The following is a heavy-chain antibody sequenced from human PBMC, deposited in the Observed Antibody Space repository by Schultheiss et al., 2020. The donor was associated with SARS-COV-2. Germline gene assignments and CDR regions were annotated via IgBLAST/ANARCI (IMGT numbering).Heavy chain of an antibody. CDR3: ARDSRNYYDSLRFDP. V-gene: IGHV1-18*01. D-gene: IGHD3-22*01. Sequence: ASVKVSCKASGYTFTNYGISWVRQAPGQGLEWMGWISAYNGNTNYAQKLQGRVTMTTDTSTSTAYMELRSLRSDDTAVYYCARDSRNYYDSLRFDPWGQGTLVTVSS. J-gene: IGHJ5*02. CDR2: ISAYNGNT. CDR1: GYTFTNYG.